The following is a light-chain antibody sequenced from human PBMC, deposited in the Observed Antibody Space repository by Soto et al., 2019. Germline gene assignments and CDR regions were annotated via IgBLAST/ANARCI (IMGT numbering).Light chain of an antibody. CDR1: QSLLYTSNTNNY. CDR3: QQYYSLPLT. J-gene: IGKJ4*01. V-gene: IGKV4-1*01. CDR2: WAS. Sequence: DIVMTKSPDSLAVSLGERATINCKSSQSLLYTSNTNNYLAWYQQKPGQPPKFLFYWASTRESGVPDRFSGSGSGTDFTLTISGLQAEDVAVYYCQQYYSLPLTFGGGTKVEIK.